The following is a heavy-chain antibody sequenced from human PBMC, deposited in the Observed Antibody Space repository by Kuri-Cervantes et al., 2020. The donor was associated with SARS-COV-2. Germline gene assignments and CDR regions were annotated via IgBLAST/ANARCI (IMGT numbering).Heavy chain of an antibody. CDR2: IWYDGSNK. CDR3: ARGPGSYFDY. J-gene: IGHJ4*02. CDR1: GFTFSNYP. V-gene: IGHV3-33*08. Sequence: LSLTCAASGFTFSNYPLHWVRQAPGKGLEWVAVIWYDGSNKYYADSVKGRFTISRDNSKNTLYLQMNSLRAEDTAVYYCARGPGSYFDYWGQGTLVTVSS. D-gene: IGHD1-26*01.